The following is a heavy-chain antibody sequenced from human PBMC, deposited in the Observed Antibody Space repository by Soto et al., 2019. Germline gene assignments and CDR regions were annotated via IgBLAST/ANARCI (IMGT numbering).Heavy chain of an antibody. Sequence: GGSLRLSCAASGFTVSSYAMSLVRQAPGKGLEWVSAISGSGGSTYYADSVKGRFTISRDNSKNTLYLQMNSLRAEDTAVYYCAKDLYYDFWSGYLDWGQGTLVTVSS. V-gene: IGHV3-23*01. CDR2: ISGSGGST. J-gene: IGHJ4*02. D-gene: IGHD3-3*01. CDR3: AKDLYYDFWSGYLD. CDR1: GFTVSSYA.